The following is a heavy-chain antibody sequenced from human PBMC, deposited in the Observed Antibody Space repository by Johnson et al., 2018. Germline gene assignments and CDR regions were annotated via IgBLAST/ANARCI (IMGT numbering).Heavy chain of an antibody. CDR1: GYTFTSYD. CDR3: ARKDGSYGYSYYYYMDV. Sequence: QVQLVQSGAEVKKPGASVKVSCKASGYTFTSYDINWVRQATGQGLEWMGWMNPNSGNTGYAQKFQGRVTMTRNTSISTAYMELSSQRSEDTAVYYCARKDGSYGYSYYYYMDVWGKGTTVTVSS. D-gene: IGHD5-18*01. V-gene: IGHV1-8*01. J-gene: IGHJ6*03. CDR2: MNPNSGNT.